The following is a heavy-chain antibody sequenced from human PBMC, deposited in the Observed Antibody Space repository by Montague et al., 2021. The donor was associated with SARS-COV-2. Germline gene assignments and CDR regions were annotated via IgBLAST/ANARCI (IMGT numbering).Heavy chain of an antibody. V-gene: IGHV4-34*01. Sequence: ETLSLTCAVYGGSFSGHYWTWIRQPPGKGLEWIGEINHSGRTNYKPSLKSRVSITVETSKNQFSLRVKSVTAADTAVYFCARGLGAPGDFYGTDVWGQGTTVTVSS. CDR2: INHSGRT. J-gene: IGHJ6*02. D-gene: IGHD3-16*01. CDR1: GGSFSGHY. CDR3: ARGLGAPGDFYGTDV.